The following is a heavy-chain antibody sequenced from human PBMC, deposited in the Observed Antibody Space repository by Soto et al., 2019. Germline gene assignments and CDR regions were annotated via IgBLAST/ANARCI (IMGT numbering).Heavy chain of an antibody. CDR2: IYYGGTT. V-gene: IGHV4-39*01. D-gene: IGHD1-26*01. CDR3: ARREGYYYMDG. CDR1: GGSISSSSYY. Sequence: SETLSLTCTVSGGSISSSSYYWGWIRQPPGKGLEWIGSIYYGGTTYYSPSLRSRVTISVDTSKNQFSLNLSSVTAADTAVYYCARREGYYYMDGWGKGTTVTVSS. J-gene: IGHJ6*03.